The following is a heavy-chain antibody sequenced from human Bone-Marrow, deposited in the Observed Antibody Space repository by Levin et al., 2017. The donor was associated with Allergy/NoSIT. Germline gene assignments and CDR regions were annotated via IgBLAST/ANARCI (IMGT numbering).Heavy chain of an antibody. CDR3: ARLRLSPRYSNLWSGGEKDYYYYGMDV. CDR1: GYSFTSYW. J-gene: IGHJ6*02. D-gene: IGHD6-13*01. CDR2: IYPGDSDT. Sequence: GESLKISCKGSGYSFTSYWIGWVRQMPEKGLEWMGIIYPGDSDTRYSPSFQGQVTISADNSISTAYLQWSSLKASDTAMSYCARLRLSPRYSNLWSGGEKDYYYYGMDVWGQGTTVTVSS. V-gene: IGHV5-51*01.